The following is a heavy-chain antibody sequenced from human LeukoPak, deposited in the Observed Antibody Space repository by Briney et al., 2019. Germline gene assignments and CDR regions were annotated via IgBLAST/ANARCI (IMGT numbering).Heavy chain of an antibody. D-gene: IGHD6-25*01. V-gene: IGHV3-30*07. CDR3: VRDGGGGYNQIDY. Sequence: PGGSLRLSCAASGFYFSRYGMHSVRQAPGKGLECVAVVSHDGNEQYYRDSVKGRFTVSRDNFKSTLYLQMNNLRLEDTAVYYCVRDGGGGYNQIDYWGQGILVTVSS. CDR1: GFYFSRYG. J-gene: IGHJ4*02. CDR2: VSHDGNEQ.